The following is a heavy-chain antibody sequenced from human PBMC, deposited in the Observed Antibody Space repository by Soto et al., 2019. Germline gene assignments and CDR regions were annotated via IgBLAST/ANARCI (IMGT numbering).Heavy chain of an antibody. D-gene: IGHD2-8*01. Sequence: EVQLVESGGGLVQPGGSLRLSCAAFGFTFNTYWMHWVRQAPGRGLVWVSRLNSDGSSKYYGDSMKGRFTISRDNADNTVYLQMNSLRDEDTAVYFCVRGCKNYYAMDVWGQGTTVTVSS. CDR1: GFTFNTYW. CDR3: VRGCKNYYAMDV. CDR2: LNSDGSSK. J-gene: IGHJ6*02. V-gene: IGHV3-74*01.